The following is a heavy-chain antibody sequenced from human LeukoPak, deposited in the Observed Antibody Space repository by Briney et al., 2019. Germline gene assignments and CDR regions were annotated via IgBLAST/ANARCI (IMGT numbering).Heavy chain of an antibody. Sequence: GGSLRLSCAASGFTFSSYGMHWVRQAPGKGLEWVAVISYDGSNKYYADSVKGRFTISRDNSKNTLYLQKNSLRAEDTAVYYCAKALFDYWGQGTLVTVSS. J-gene: IGHJ4*02. CDR2: ISYDGSNK. CDR1: GFTFSSYG. CDR3: AKALFDY. V-gene: IGHV3-30*18.